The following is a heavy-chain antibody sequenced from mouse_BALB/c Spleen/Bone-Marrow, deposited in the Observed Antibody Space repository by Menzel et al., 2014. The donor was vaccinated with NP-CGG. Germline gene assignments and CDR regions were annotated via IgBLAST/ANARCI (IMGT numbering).Heavy chain of an antibody. CDR2: IWGGGST. CDR1: GFSLSRYS. V-gene: IGHV2-6-4*01. D-gene: IGHD1-2*01. CDR3: ARNIHITTWTDY. J-gene: IGHJ4*01. Sequence: VKLVESGPGLVAPSQSLSITCTVSGFSLSRYSVHWVRQPPGKGLEWLGMIWGGGSTDYNSALKSRLSISKDNSKSQVFLKMNSLQTDDTAMYYCARNIHITTWTDYWGQGTSVTVSS.